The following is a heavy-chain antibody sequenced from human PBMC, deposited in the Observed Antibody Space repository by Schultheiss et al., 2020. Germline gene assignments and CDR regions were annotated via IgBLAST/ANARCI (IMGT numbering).Heavy chain of an antibody. CDR3: ARPPSNYGPPSNWYFDL. Sequence: SETLSLTCTVSGGSISSYYWSWIRQPAGKGLEWIGYIYYSGSTNYNPSLKSRVTMSVDTSKNQFSLKLSSVTAADTAVYYCARPPSNYGPPSNWYFDLWGRGTLVTVSS. CDR1: GGSISSYY. D-gene: IGHD4-11*01. CDR2: IYYSGST. J-gene: IGHJ2*01. V-gene: IGHV4-59*08.